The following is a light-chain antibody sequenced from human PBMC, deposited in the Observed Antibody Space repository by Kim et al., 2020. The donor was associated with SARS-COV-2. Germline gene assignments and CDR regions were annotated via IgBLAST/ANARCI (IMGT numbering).Light chain of an antibody. CDR3: QQYNNWPGT. CDR1: QSVSSN. J-gene: IGKJ5*01. Sequence: VSPGEIATLSCRASQSVSSNLAWYQQKPGQAHRLLIYGASTRATGVPARFSGSGSGTEFTLTISSLQSEDFAVYYCQQYNNWPGTFGQGTRLEVK. CDR2: GAS. V-gene: IGKV3-15*01.